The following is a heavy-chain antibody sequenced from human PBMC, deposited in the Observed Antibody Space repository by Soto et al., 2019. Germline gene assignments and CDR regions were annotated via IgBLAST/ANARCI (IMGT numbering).Heavy chain of an antibody. CDR2: ISVDGGDT. J-gene: IGHJ4*02. Sequence: GGSLRLSCAASGFTLSDYWMHWVRQVPGKGLLWVSRISVDGGDTTYADSVKGRFTISRDNAKNTLYLQMNTLRAEDTAIYYCAKGVIDYETSYFDYWGQGTLVTVSS. CDR3: AKGVIDYETSYFDY. D-gene: IGHD4-17*01. V-gene: IGHV3-74*01. CDR1: GFTLSDYW.